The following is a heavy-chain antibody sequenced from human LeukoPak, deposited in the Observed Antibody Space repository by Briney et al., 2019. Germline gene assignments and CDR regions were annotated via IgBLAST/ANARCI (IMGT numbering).Heavy chain of an antibody. D-gene: IGHD3-10*02. V-gene: IGHV3-23*01. CDR1: GFSFSSYG. Sequence: GGSLRLSCAGSGFSFSSYGMHWVRQAPGKGLEWVSGISGSGGSTVYADSVKGRFTISRDNFKNTVFLQMNSLSDEDTAVYYCAKYLFGSYWGQGTLVTVSS. CDR3: AKYLFGSY. J-gene: IGHJ4*02. CDR2: ISGSGGST.